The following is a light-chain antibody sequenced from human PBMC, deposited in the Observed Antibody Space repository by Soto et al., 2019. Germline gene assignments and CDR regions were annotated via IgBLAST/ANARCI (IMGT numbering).Light chain of an antibody. Sequence: EIVLTQSPGTLSLSPGERATLSCRASQSVSSSYLAWYQQKPGQAPRLLIYGASSRATGIPDGFSGSGSGTDFTLTISRLEPEDYSVYYCQHYGSSPFTFGPET. CDR1: QSVSSSY. CDR3: QHYGSSPFT. J-gene: IGKJ3*01. V-gene: IGKV3-20*01. CDR2: GAS.